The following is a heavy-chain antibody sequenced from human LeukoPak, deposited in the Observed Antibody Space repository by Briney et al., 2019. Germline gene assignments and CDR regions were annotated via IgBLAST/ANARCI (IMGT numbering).Heavy chain of an antibody. CDR1: GGSISSSS. D-gene: IGHD1/OR15-1a*01. J-gene: IGHJ4*02. V-gene: IGHV3-48*01. CDR2: ISSSSSTI. Sequence: PASETLSLTCTVSGGSISSSSYYWGWIRQAPGKGLEWVSYISSSSSTIYYADSVKGRFTISRDNAKNSLYLQMNSLRAEDTAVYYCARDRNWNMPLDYWGQGTLVTVSS. CDR3: ARDRNWNMPLDY.